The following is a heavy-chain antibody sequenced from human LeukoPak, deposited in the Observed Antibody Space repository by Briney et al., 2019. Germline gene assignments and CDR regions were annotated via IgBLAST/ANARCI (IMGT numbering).Heavy chain of an antibody. Sequence: ASVKVSCKASGYTFTHHGIGWVRQAPGQGLEWMGWISCYNGDTMYAQNVQGRVTMTTDTSTRTAYIELRSLRSDDTAMYYCARDPSNSSGYHAHFDSWGQGTLVTVSS. CDR2: ISCYNGDT. J-gene: IGHJ4*02. V-gene: IGHV1-18*01. CDR1: GYTFTHHG. D-gene: IGHD3-22*01. CDR3: ARDPSNSSGYHAHFDS.